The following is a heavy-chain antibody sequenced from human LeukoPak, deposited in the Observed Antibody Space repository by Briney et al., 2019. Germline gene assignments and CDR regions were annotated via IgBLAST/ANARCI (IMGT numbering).Heavy chain of an antibody. CDR1: GYTFMTYS. CDR3: AAARQYSYGHDAFDI. V-gene: IGHV1-18*01. J-gene: IGHJ3*02. Sequence: GASVKVSCKVSGYTFMTYSISWVRQAPGQGLEWMGWISPYNGYTNYAQKFQGRVTMTTDTSTTTAYLELGSLRSDDTAVYYCAAARQYSYGHDAFDIWGQGTMVTVSS. CDR2: ISPYNGYT. D-gene: IGHD5-18*01.